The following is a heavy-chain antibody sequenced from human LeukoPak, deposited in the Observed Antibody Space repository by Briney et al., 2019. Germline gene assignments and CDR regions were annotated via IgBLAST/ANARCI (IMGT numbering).Heavy chain of an antibody. D-gene: IGHD3-10*01. J-gene: IGHJ4*02. CDR1: GFTFRSYA. Sequence: PGGSLRLSCAASGFTFRSYAMSWVRQAPGKGLVWVSRINSDGSTTTYADSVRGRFTISRDNAKHTLYLQMNSLRAEDTAVYYCERGGCDTIGFDYWGQGTLVTVSS. V-gene: IGHV3-74*01. CDR2: INSDGSTT. CDR3: ERGGCDTIGFDY.